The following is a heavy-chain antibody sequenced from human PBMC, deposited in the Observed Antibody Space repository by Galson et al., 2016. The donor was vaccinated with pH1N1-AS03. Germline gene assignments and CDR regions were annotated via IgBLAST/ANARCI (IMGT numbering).Heavy chain of an antibody. CDR1: GFSLSTGGVH. V-gene: IGHV2-5*02. D-gene: IGHD2-8*01. CDR2: IFWAGET. Sequence: PALVKPTQTLTLTCTFSGFSLSTGGVHVAWIRQPPGKALEWLALIFWAGETRYSPSLRSRLTIPKDTAKNQVVLTMANMDPADTGTYYCARSTHVNEGLDYWGQGTLVTVSS. CDR3: ARSTHVNEGLDY. J-gene: IGHJ4*02.